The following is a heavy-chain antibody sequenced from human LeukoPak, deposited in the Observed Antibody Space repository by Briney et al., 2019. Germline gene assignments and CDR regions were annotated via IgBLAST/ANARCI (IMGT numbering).Heavy chain of an antibody. CDR1: GFTYSSYA. Sequence: ASGFTYSSYAMSXVRQAPGKGLEWVSTISGSGGNTYYADSVRGRFTISRDNSKNTLYLQMNSLRAEDTAVYYCAKDGYWGQGALVTVSS. CDR3: AKDGY. J-gene: IGHJ4*02. CDR2: ISGSGGNT. V-gene: IGHV3-23*01.